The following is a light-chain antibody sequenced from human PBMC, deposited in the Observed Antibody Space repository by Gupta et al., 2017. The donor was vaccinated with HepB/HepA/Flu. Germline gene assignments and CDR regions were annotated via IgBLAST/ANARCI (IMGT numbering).Light chain of an antibody. Sequence: EIVMTQSPVTLSVSPGERATLSCRASQNIDTYVAWYQQKPGQAPRLVVYGASIRAPGIPTRFSGSGSRTDFTLTISSLQSEDFAVYFCQQYKNWPPLTFGGGTKVEIK. CDR2: GAS. V-gene: IGKV3-15*01. CDR1: QNIDTY. J-gene: IGKJ4*01. CDR3: QQYKNWPPLT.